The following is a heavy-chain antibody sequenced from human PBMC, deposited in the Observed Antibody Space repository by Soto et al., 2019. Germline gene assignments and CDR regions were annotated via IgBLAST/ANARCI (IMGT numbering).Heavy chain of an antibody. Sequence: VQLVESGGGLVKPGGSLRLSCAASGFTFSDYYMSWIRQAPGKGLEWVSAISGSGGSTYYADSVKGRFTISRDNSKNTLYLQMNSLRAEDTAVYYCAKKGGSGYFTDAFDIWGQGTMVTVSS. J-gene: IGHJ3*02. CDR2: ISGSGGST. D-gene: IGHD3-22*01. CDR3: AKKGGSGYFTDAFDI. V-gene: IGHV3-23*04. CDR1: GFTFSDYY.